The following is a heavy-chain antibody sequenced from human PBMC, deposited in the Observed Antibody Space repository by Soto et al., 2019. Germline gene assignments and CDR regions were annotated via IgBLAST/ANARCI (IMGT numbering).Heavy chain of an antibody. V-gene: IGHV1-18*01. J-gene: IGHJ6*02. CDR2: ISAYNGNT. Sequence: GASVKVSCKASGYTFTGYGISWVRQAPGQGLEWMGWISAYNGNTNYAQKLQGRVTMTTDTSTSTAYMELRSLRSDDTAVYYCARSSVAEPYYYYYYGMDVWGQGTTVTVSS. CDR3: ARSSVAEPYYYYYYGMDV. D-gene: IGHD6-19*01. CDR1: GYTFTGYG.